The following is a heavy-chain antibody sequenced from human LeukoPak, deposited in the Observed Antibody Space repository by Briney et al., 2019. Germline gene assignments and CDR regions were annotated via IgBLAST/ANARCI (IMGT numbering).Heavy chain of an antibody. CDR3: ARGGGLDV. V-gene: IGHV3-74*01. CDR1: GFTFSTYW. Sequence: GGSLRLSCAASGFTFSTYWMHWVRQAPGKGLVWVSHINSDVRSTSYADSVKGRFTISRDNAKNSLYLQMSNLRAEDTAVYFCARGGGLDVWGQGATVTVSS. D-gene: IGHD3-16*01. CDR2: INSDVRST. J-gene: IGHJ6*02.